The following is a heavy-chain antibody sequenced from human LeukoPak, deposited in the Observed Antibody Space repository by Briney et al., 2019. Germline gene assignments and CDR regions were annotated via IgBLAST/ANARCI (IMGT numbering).Heavy chain of an antibody. V-gene: IGHV1-8*01. CDR2: MNPNSGNT. Sequence: ASVKVSCKASGYPFTTYDINWVRQATGQGLEWMGWMNPNSGNTGYTQKFQGRVTMTRNTSISTAYMELSSLRSEDTAVYYCARGRGSGHKENWFDPWGQGTLVTVSS. J-gene: IGHJ5*02. D-gene: IGHD6-19*01. CDR1: GYPFTTYD. CDR3: ARGRGSGHKENWFDP.